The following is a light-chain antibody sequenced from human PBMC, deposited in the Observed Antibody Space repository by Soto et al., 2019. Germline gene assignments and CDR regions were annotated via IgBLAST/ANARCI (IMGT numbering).Light chain of an antibody. CDR1: QSIGRW. CDR2: EAS. Sequence: DIQMTQSPSTLSASVRDRVTITCRASQSIGRWLAWYQQKPGKAPKLLIYEASILERGVPSRFSGSGSETEFSLTISSLQPDDFATYYCQQCFGSPLTFGGGTKVEIK. J-gene: IGKJ4*01. CDR3: QQCFGSPLT. V-gene: IGKV1-5*03.